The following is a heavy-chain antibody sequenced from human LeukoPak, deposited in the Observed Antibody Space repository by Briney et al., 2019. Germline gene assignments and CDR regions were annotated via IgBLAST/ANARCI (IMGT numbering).Heavy chain of an antibody. Sequence: GVSLRLSCSASGFTFSSYAMHWVRQAPGKGLDYVSTISSSGGSSQFADSVKDRFAIFRDNSKNTLNLHMSSLRGDDTAVYYCAIDRYSSGWSTFDYWGQGTLVTVSS. CDR3: AIDRYSSGWSTFDY. CDR1: GFTFSSYA. CDR2: ISSSGGSS. D-gene: IGHD6-19*01. V-gene: IGHV3-64D*09. J-gene: IGHJ4*02.